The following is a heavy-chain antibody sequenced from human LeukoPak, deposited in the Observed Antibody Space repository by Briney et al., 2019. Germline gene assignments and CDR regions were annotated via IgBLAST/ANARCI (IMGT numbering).Heavy chain of an antibody. J-gene: IGHJ4*02. V-gene: IGHV3-20*04. CDR2: INWNGGST. CDR3: ARNYYASSGYYPTFEY. CDR1: GFTFDDYG. D-gene: IGHD3-22*01. Sequence: GGSLRLSCAASGFTFDDYGMSWVRQAPGKGLEWVSGINWNGGSTGYADSVKGRFTISRDNAKNSLYLQMNSLRAEDTAVYYCARNYYASSGYYPTFEYWGQGTLVTVSS.